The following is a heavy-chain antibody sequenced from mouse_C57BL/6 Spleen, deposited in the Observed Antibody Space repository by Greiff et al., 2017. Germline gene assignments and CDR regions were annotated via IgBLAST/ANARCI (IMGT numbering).Heavy chain of an antibody. CDR1: GYTFTSYW. D-gene: IGHD2-12*01. CDR2: IYPGSGST. Sequence: QVKLQQPGAELVKPGASVKMSCKASGYTFTSYWITWVKQRPGQGLEWIGDIYPGSGSTNYNETFKSKATLTVDTSASTAYMQLSSLTAEDSAVYYCARDNYDGYAMDYWGQGTSVTVSA. V-gene: IGHV1-55*01. J-gene: IGHJ4*01. CDR3: ARDNYDGYAMDY.